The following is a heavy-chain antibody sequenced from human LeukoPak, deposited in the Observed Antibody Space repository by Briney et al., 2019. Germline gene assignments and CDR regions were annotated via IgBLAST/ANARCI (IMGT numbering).Heavy chain of an antibody. CDR3: ALGYSGNYYFDY. CDR2: ISYDGSNQ. Sequence: GGSLRLSCAASGFTFSNYGMHWVRQAPGKGLEWVAVISYDGSNQNYADSVKGRFTISRDNSKNTLYVQMNSLRAEDTAVYYCALGYSGNYYFDYWGQGTLVTVPS. J-gene: IGHJ4*02. V-gene: IGHV3-30*03. CDR1: GFTFSNYG. D-gene: IGHD1-26*01.